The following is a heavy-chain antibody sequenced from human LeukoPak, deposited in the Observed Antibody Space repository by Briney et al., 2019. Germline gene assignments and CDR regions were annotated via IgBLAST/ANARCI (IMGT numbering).Heavy chain of an antibody. CDR2: INPNSGGT. D-gene: IGHD3-22*01. V-gene: IGHV1-2*02. CDR1: GYTFTGYY. Sequence: GASVKVSCKASGYTFTGYYMHWVRQAPGKGLEWMGWINPNSGGTNYAQKFQGRVTMTRDTSISTAYMELSRLRSDDTAVYYCARDYGGYYYYFDYWGQGTLVTVSS. J-gene: IGHJ4*02. CDR3: ARDYGGYYYYFDY.